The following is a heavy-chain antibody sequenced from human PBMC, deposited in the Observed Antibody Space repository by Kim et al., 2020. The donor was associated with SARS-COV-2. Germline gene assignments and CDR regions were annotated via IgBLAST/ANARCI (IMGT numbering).Heavy chain of an antibody. D-gene: IGHD1-7*01. V-gene: IGHV1-3*01. Sequence: ASVKVSCKASGYTFTSYAMHWVRQAPGQRLEWMGWINAGNGNKKYSQKFQGRVTITRDTSASTAYMELSSLRSEDTAVYYCARVGYNWNYDYWGQGTLVTVSS. CDR3: ARVGYNWNYDY. CDR1: GYTFTSYA. CDR2: INAGNGNK. J-gene: IGHJ4*02.